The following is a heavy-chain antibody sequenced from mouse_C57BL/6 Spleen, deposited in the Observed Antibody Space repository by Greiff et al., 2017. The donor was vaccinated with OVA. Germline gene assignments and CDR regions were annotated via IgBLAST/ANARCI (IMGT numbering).Heavy chain of an antibody. CDR3: TTGRPWYFDV. Sequence: EVQLQQSGAELVRPGASVKLSCTASGFNIKDYYMHWVKQRPEQGLEWIGRIDPEDGDTEYDPKFQGKATMTADTSSNTAYLQLSSLTSEDADVYYCTTGRPWYFDVWGTGTTVTVSS. V-gene: IGHV14-1*01. CDR1: GFNIKDYY. J-gene: IGHJ1*03. CDR2: IDPEDGDT.